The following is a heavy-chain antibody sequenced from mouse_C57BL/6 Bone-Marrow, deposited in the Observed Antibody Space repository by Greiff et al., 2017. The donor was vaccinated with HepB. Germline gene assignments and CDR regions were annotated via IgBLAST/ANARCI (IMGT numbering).Heavy chain of an antibody. J-gene: IGHJ3*01. CDR2: ISDGGSYT. V-gene: IGHV5-4*01. D-gene: IGHD2-2*01. CDR1: GFTFSSYA. CDR3: ARDLYCGYDVAY. Sequence: EVMLVESGGGLVKPGGSLKLSCAASGFTFSSYAMSWVRQTPEKRLEWVATISDGGSYTYYPDNVKGRFTISRDNAKNNLYLQMSHLKSEDTAMYYCARDLYCGYDVAYWGQGTLVTVSA.